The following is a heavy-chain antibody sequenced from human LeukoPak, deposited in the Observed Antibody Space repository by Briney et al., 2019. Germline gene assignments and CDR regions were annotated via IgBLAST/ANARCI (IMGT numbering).Heavy chain of an antibody. CDR2: ISYDGSNK. CDR3: ATEKQQRGFDY. J-gene: IGHJ4*02. D-gene: IGHD6-13*01. V-gene: IGHV3-30-3*01. Sequence: GGSLRLSCAASGFTFSSYAMHWVRQAPGKGLEWVAIISYDGSNKYYADSVKGRFTISRDNSKSTLYLQMNTLRADDTAVYYCATEKQQRGFDYWGQGTLVTVSS. CDR1: GFTFSSYA.